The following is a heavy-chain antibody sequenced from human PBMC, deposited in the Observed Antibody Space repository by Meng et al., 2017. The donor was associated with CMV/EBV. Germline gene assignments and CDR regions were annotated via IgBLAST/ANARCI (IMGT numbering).Heavy chain of an antibody. Sequence: SETLSLTCAVYGGSFSGYYWSWIRQPPGKGLEWIGEINHSGSTNYNPSLKSRVTISVDTSKNQFSLKLSSVTAAETAVYYCARGFRDTIFGVVIMDGMDVWGQGTTVTVSS. J-gene: IGHJ6*02. CDR3: ARGFRDTIFGVVIMDGMDV. CDR1: GGSFSGYY. CDR2: INHSGST. V-gene: IGHV4-34*01. D-gene: IGHD3-3*01.